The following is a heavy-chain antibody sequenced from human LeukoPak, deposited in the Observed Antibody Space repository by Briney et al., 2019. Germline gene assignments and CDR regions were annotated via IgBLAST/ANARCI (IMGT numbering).Heavy chain of an antibody. CDR3: ARGVEMATLTEPRYFDY. V-gene: IGHV4-34*01. J-gene: IGHJ4*02. CDR1: GGSFSGYY. CDR2: INHSGST. D-gene: IGHD5-24*01. Sequence: SETLSLTCAVYGGSFSGYYWSWIRQPPGKGLEWIGEINHSGSTNYNPSLKSRVTISVDTSKNQFSLKLSSVTAADTAVYYCARGVEMATLTEPRYFDYWGQGTLVTVSS.